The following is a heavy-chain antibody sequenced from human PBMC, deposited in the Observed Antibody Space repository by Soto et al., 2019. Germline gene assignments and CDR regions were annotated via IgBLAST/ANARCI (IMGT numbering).Heavy chain of an antibody. CDR3: AKSSRVGYCSSTSCRDY. CDR1: GFTFSSYA. Sequence: EVQLLESGGGLVQPGGSLRLSCAASGFTFSSYAMSWVRQAPGKGLEWVSAISGSGGSTYYADSVKGRFTISRDNSKNTLYLQMNSLRAEDTAVYYCAKSSRVGYCSSTSCRDYWGQGTLVTVSS. V-gene: IGHV3-23*01. D-gene: IGHD2-2*03. CDR2: ISGSGGST. J-gene: IGHJ4*02.